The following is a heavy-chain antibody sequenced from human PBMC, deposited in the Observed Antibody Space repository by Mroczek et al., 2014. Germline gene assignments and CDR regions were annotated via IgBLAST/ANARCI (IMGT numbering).Heavy chain of an antibody. J-gene: IGHJ4*02. CDR1: GFTFSSYS. D-gene: IGHD5-18*01. CDR2: ISSSSSYI. Sequence: EVQLVETGGGLVKPGGSLRLSCAASGFTFSSYSMNWVRQAPGKGLEWVSSISSSSSYIYYADSVKGRFTISRDNAKNSLYLQMNSLRAEDTAVYYCARDLLHTAMADYWGQGTLVTVS. V-gene: IGHV3-21*01. CDR3: ARDLLHTAMADY.